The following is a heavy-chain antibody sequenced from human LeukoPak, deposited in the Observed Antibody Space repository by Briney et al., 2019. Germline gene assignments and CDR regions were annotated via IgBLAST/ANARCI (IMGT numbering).Heavy chain of an antibody. CDR1: GFTFSSYA. V-gene: IGHV3-23*01. Sequence: GGSLRLSCAASGFTFSSYAMSWVRQAPGKGLEWVSAISGSGGSTYYADSVKGRFTISRDNSKNTLYLQMNSLRAEDTAVYYCAKDQYRYSSSWYPSGSWVPRYYYYYYGVDVWGQGTTVTVSS. CDR2: ISGSGGST. D-gene: IGHD6-13*01. CDR3: AKDQYRYSSSWYPSGSWVPRYYYYYYGVDV. J-gene: IGHJ6*02.